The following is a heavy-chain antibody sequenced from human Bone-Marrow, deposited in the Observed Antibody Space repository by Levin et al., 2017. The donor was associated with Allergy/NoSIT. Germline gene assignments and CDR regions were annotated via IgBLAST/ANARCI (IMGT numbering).Heavy chain of an antibody. V-gene: IGHV1-18*01. CDR2: ISAYNGNT. CDR3: ARGGDILTGYYYYYGMDV. Sequence: ASVKVSCKASGYTFTSYGISWVRQAPGQGLEWMGWISAYNGNTNYAQKLQGRVTMTTDTSTSTAYMKLRSLRSDDTAVYYCARGGDILTGYYYYYGMDVWGQGTTVTVSS. CDR1: GYTFTSYG. J-gene: IGHJ6*02. D-gene: IGHD3-9*01.